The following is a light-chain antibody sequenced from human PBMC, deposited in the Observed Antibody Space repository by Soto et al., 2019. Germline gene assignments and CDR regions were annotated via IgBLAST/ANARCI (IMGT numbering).Light chain of an antibody. V-gene: IGKV3D-11*01. Sequence: EVVMTQSPSTLSVSPGEGATLSCRASQGIGDTLAWYQHKPGQTPRLLIYDTSTRATGVPARFSGSGSGTDFTLTISSLEPEDSAVYYCQQRHMWPITFGQGTRLEIK. CDR2: DTS. CDR1: QGIGDT. J-gene: IGKJ5*01. CDR3: QQRHMWPIT.